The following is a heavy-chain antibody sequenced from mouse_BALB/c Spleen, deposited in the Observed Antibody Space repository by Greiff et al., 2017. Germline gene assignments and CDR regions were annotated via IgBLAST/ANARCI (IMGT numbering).Heavy chain of an antibody. J-gene: IGHJ4*01. CDR1: GYAFSSSW. V-gene: IGHV1-82*01. CDR2: IYPGDGDT. CDR3: ARTGTRAMDY. Sequence: VNVVESGPELVKPGASVKISCKASGYAFSSSWMNWVKQRPGQGLEWIGRIYPGDGDTNYNGKFKGKATLTADKSSSTAYMQLSSLTSVDSAVYFCARTGTRAMDYWGQGTSVTVSS. D-gene: IGHD4-1*01.